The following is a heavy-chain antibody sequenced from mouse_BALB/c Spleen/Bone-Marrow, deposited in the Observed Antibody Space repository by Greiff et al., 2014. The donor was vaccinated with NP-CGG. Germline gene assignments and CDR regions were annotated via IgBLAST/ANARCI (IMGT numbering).Heavy chain of an antibody. V-gene: IGHV1-69*02. Sequence: QVQLKESGAELVRPGASVKLSCKASGYTFTSYWINWVKQRPGQGLEWIGNINPSDSYTNYNQKFKDKATLTVDKSSSTAYMQLSSPTSEDSAVYYCTRSEYYFDYWGQGTTLTVSS. J-gene: IGHJ2*01. CDR3: TRSEYYFDY. CDR2: INPSDSYT. CDR1: GYTFTSYW.